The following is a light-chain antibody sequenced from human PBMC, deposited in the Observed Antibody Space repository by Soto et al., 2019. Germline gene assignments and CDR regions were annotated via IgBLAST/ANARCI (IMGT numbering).Light chain of an antibody. J-gene: IGKJ4*01. CDR2: AAS. V-gene: IGKV1-39*01. Sequence: DIQMTPSPSSLSASVGDRVTNTYRASQSISSYLNWYQQKPGKAPKLLIYAASSLQSGVPSRFSGSGSETEFTLSISSLQPEDFATYFCQQIYSAPLTFGGGTKVDI. CDR1: QSISSY. CDR3: QQIYSAPLT.